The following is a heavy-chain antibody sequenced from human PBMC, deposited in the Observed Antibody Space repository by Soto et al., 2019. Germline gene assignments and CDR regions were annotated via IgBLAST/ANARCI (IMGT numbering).Heavy chain of an antibody. CDR2: IYHTGST. CDR3: ARDDTGSLDS. CDR1: GGSISSGGYS. J-gene: IGHJ5*01. D-gene: IGHD3-10*01. V-gene: IGHV4-30-2*01. Sequence: SSETLSLTCAVSGGSISSGGYSWSWIRQPPGKGLEWIGFIYHTGSTYYNPSLESRVTISVDRCKKQLYLRLSSVTAADTAVYCCARDDTGSLDSWSQGILVTVSS.